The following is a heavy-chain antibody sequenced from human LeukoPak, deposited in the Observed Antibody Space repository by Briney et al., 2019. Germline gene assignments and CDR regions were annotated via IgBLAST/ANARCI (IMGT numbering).Heavy chain of an antibody. CDR3: ARLAGTAMAGWFDP. V-gene: IGHV4-61*02. CDR1: GGSISSGSYY. Sequence: SQTLSLTCTVSGGSISSGSYYWSWIRQPAGKGLEWIGRTYTSGSTNYNPSLKSRVTISVDTSKNQFSLKLSSVTAADTAVYYCARLAGTAMAGWFDPWGQGTLVTVSS. D-gene: IGHD5-18*01. CDR2: TYTSGST. J-gene: IGHJ5*02.